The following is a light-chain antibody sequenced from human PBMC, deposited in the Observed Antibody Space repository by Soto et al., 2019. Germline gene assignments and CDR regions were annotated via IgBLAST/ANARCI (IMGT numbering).Light chain of an antibody. CDR3: QVWDSSSDVWV. J-gene: IGLJ3*02. Sequence: SYELTQPPSVSVAPGQTARITCGGSNIGGKSVHWYQQKPGQAPVLAVYDDSGRPSGIPERFSGSNSGNTATLTISRVEAGDEADYSCQVWDSSSDVWVFGGGTKLTVL. CDR2: DDS. CDR1: NIGGKS. V-gene: IGLV3-21*02.